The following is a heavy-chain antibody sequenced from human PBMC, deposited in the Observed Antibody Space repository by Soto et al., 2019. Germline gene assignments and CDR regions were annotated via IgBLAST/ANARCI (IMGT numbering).Heavy chain of an antibody. V-gene: IGHV1-69*01. Sequence: QVHLVQSGAEVKKPGSSVKVSCKISGGTFRTTAISWVRQAPGQGLEWMGEITHVFGTPDYAQKFQGRITITADESTSTVYMDLSSLRSEDTAVYYCARGGLVITDFYYGLDVWGQGTTVTVSS. CDR2: ITHVFGTP. CDR1: GGTFRTTA. J-gene: IGHJ6*02. D-gene: IGHD3-9*01. CDR3: ARGGLVITDFYYGLDV.